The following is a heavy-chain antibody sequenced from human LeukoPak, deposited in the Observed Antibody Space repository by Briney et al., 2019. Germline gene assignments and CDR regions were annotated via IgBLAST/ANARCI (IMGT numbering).Heavy chain of an antibody. CDR3: VRGPYGASISKWFDP. J-gene: IGHJ5*02. D-gene: IGHD4/OR15-4a*01. CDR1: DDSITIYY. V-gene: IGHV4-59*01. CDR2: IYYSGDT. Sequence: PSETLSLTCSVSDDSITIYYWTWIRQPPGKGLEWIGYIYYSGDTNYNPSLKNRVTLSVDTSRNQLSLQLSSVTTADTAVYYCVRGPYGASISKWFDPWGQGTLVIVSS.